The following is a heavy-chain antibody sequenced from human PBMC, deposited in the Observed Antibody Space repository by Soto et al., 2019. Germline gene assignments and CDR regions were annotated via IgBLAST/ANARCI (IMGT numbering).Heavy chain of an antibody. V-gene: IGHV4-31*03. Sequence: KTSETLSLTCTVSGGSLNSGGYYWSWLRQLPGKGLEWIGYIYYTGKTYYNPALKSRLAMSVDTSKNQFSLKLSSVTAADSALYYCARVFAGSFDYWGQGTLVTVSS. CDR2: IYYTGKT. CDR1: GGSLNSGGYY. J-gene: IGHJ4*02. D-gene: IGHD2-21*01. CDR3: ARVFAGSFDY.